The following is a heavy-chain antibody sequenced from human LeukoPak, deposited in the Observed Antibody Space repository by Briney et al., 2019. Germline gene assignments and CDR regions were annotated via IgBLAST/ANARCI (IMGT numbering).Heavy chain of an antibody. CDR1: GFTFSDYY. Sequence: GGSLRLSCAASGFTFSDYYMSWIRQAPGKGLEWVSYISSSGSNIYYADSVKGRFTVSRDNSKNTLYLQMKSLRAEDTAVYYCAKGGGYEAQYYYYYLDVWGKGTTVTISS. CDR3: AKGGGYEAQYYYYYLDV. J-gene: IGHJ6*03. V-gene: IGHV3-11*04. CDR2: ISSSGSNI. D-gene: IGHD5-12*01.